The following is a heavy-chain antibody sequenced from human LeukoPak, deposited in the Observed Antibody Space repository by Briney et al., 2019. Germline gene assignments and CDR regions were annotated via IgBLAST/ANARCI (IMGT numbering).Heavy chain of an antibody. CDR3: ARESLWFGELSTSYFDY. CDR1: GGSISSYY. Sequence: SETLSLTCTVSGGSISSYYWSWIRQPPGKGLEWIGYIYYSGSTNYNPSLKSRVTISVDTSKNQFSLKLSSVTAADTAVHYCARESLWFGELSTSYFDYWGQGTLVTVSS. J-gene: IGHJ4*02. CDR2: IYYSGST. D-gene: IGHD3-10*01. V-gene: IGHV4-59*01.